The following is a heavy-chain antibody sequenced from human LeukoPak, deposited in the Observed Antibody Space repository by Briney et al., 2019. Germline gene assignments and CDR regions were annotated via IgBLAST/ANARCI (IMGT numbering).Heavy chain of an antibody. V-gene: IGHV1-8*01. Sequence: ASVKVSCKASGYTFTSYDINWVRQATGQGVEWMGWMNPNRGNTGYAQKFQGRVTMTRNTSISTAYMELSSLRSEDTAVYYCARFISSSWSLYYYGMDVWGQGTTVTVSS. CDR2: MNPNRGNT. CDR3: ARFISSSWSLYYYGMDV. CDR1: GYTFTSYD. J-gene: IGHJ6*02. D-gene: IGHD6-13*01.